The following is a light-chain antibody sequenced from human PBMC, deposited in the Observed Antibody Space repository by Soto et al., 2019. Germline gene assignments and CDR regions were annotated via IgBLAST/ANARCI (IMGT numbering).Light chain of an antibody. CDR3: QQANSFPS. Sequence: DIQMTQYPSSLYASVGDRVTITCQASQNINNYLNWYQQKPGKAPKLLISGASTLQSGVPSRFSGSGSGTDFTLTIGSLQPEDFATYYCQQANSFPSFGGGTKVDIK. J-gene: IGKJ4*01. CDR1: QNINNY. CDR2: GAS. V-gene: IGKV1-12*02.